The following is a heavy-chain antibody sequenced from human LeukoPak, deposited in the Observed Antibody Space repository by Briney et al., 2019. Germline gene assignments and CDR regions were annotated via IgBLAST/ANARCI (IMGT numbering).Heavy chain of an antibody. Sequence: LRLSCAASGFTFNSYAMTWVRQAPGKGLEWIGYIYYSGSTYYNPSLKSRVTISVDTSKNQFSLKLSSVTAADTAVYYCARASSGGSCYVCNWFDPWGQGTLVTVSS. D-gene: IGHD2-15*01. CDR3: ARASSGGSCYVCNWFDP. V-gene: IGHV4-31*11. CDR2: IYYSGST. CDR1: GFTFNSYA. J-gene: IGHJ5*02.